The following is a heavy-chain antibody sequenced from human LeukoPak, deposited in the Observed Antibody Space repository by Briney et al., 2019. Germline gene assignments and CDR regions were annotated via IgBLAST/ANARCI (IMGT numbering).Heavy chain of an antibody. Sequence: GGSLRLSCAASGFSISAYEMHWVRQAPGKGLEWVAVISGDGNIQLYSDSVKGRFTISRDTSRTTLYLQMNSLRAEDTAVYYCAKDLLPGAPDYFDYWGQGTLVTVSS. CDR2: ISGDGNIQ. V-gene: IGHV3-30-3*01. CDR1: GFSISAYE. CDR3: AKDLLPGAPDYFDY. J-gene: IGHJ4*02. D-gene: IGHD1-26*01.